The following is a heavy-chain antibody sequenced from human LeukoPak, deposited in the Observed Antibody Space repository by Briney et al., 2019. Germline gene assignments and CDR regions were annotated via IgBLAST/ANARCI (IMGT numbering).Heavy chain of an antibody. CDR2: ISGSGGST. D-gene: IGHD2-15*01. J-gene: IGHJ6*02. CDR3: TTVTDIVVEVAATPYYYYGMDV. CDR1: GFTFSSYA. V-gene: IGHV3-23*01. Sequence: GGSLRLSCAASGFTFSSYAMSWVRQAPGKGLEWVSAISGSGGSTYYADSVKGRFTISRDNSKNTLYLQMNSLKTEDTAVYYCTTVTDIVVEVAATPYYYYGMDVWGQGTTVTVSS.